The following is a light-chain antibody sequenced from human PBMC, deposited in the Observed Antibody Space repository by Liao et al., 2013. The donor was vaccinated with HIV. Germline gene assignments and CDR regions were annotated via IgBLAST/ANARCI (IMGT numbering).Light chain of an antibody. CDR1: KLGDKY. J-gene: IGLJ1*01. V-gene: IGLV3-1*01. CDR2: QDS. CDR3: QTWDTGTGV. Sequence: SYELTQPPSVSVSPGQTASIACSGDKLGDKYANWYQQKPGQSPVLLVYQDSMRPSGIPERFSGSNSGNTATLTISGTQAMDEADYYCQTWDTGTGVFGTGTKVTV.